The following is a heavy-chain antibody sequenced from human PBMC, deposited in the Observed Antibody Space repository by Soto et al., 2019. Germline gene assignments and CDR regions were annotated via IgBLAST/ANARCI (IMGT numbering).Heavy chain of an antibody. CDR2: ISGSGGST. D-gene: IGHD6-19*01. V-gene: IGHV3-23*01. CDR3: AKDHLGGIAVH. Sequence: GGSLRLSCAASGFTFSSYALSWVRQAPGKGLEWVSAISGSGGSTYYADSVKGRFTISRDNSKNTLYLQMNSLRAEDTAVYYCAKDHLGGIAVHWGQGTLVTVSS. J-gene: IGHJ4*02. CDR1: GFTFSSYA.